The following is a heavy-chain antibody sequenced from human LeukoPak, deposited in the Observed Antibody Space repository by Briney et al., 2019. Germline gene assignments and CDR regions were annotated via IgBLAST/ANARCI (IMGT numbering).Heavy chain of an antibody. Sequence: SETLSLTCTVSGGSISSSSYYWGWIRQPPGKGLEWIGTIYYSGRTYYNPSLKSRVTISVDTSKNQFSLKLSSVTAADTAVYSCASHYTVGPTAPAFDMWGQGTMVTVSS. J-gene: IGHJ3*02. CDR3: ASHYTVGPTAPAFDM. CDR2: IYYSGRT. V-gene: IGHV4-39*01. CDR1: GGSISSSSYY. D-gene: IGHD1-26*01.